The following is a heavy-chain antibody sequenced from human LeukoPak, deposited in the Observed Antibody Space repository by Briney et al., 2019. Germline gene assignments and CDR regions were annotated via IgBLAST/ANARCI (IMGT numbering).Heavy chain of an antibody. CDR3: ATAVITSLDY. CDR1: GYTFTDYY. V-gene: IGHV1-69-2*01. D-gene: IGHD3-22*01. Sequence: ATVKISCKVYGYTFTDYYMHWVQQASGKGLEWMGFVDPEDGETIYAGKFLGRVPITADTSTDTAYMQLSSLRSEDTAVYYCATAVITSLDYWGQGTLVTVSS. J-gene: IGHJ4*02. CDR2: VDPEDGET.